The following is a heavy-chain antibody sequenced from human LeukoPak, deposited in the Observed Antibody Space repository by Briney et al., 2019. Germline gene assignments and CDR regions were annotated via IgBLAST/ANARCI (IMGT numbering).Heavy chain of an antibody. Sequence: SETLSLTCTVSGGSISSYYWSWIRQPAGKGLEWIGRIYTSGSTNYNPSLKSRVTMSVDTSKNQFSLKLSSVTAADTAVYYCARDYRSAAGKAHLNYFDYWGQGTLVTVSS. CDR3: ARDYRSAAGKAHLNYFDY. D-gene: IGHD6-13*01. V-gene: IGHV4-4*07. CDR2: IYTSGST. CDR1: GGSISSYY. J-gene: IGHJ4*02.